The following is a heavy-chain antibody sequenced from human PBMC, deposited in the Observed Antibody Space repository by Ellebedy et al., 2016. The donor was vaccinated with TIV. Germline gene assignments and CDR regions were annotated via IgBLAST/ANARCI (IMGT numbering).Heavy chain of an antibody. J-gene: IGHJ4*02. D-gene: IGHD1-1*01. Sequence: PGGSLRLSCAASGFTFSRFGMQWVRQAPGKGLEWVAVISHDGSVKHYADSVKGRFTISRDNSKNTLNLQLSSLRSEDTAVYYCAKETTERTATTLYWGQGTLVTVSS. V-gene: IGHV3-30*18. CDR2: ISHDGSVK. CDR1: GFTFSRFG. CDR3: AKETTERTATTLY.